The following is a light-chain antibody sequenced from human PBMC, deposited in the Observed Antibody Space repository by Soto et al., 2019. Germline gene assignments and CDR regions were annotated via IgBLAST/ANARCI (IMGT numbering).Light chain of an antibody. V-gene: IGKV3-20*01. Sequence: EIVLTQSPGTLSLSPGERATLSCRASQSLSSSYLVWYQQKPGQAPRLLIYGASSRATGIPDRFSGSGSGTDFTRTISRLEPEDFAVYYCQHYGNTPPSVTFGPGTKVDIK. CDR3: QHYGNTPPSVT. CDR2: GAS. J-gene: IGKJ3*01. CDR1: QSLSSSY.